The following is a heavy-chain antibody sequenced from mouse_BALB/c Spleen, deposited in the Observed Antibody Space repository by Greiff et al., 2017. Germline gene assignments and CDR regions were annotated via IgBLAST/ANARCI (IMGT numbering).Heavy chain of an antibody. CDR1: GYTFTSYW. V-gene: IGHV1-87*01. CDR3: AIYYGYVVAY. J-gene: IGHJ3*01. D-gene: IGHD2-2*01. CDR2: IYPGDGDT. Sequence: VQLQQSGAELARPGASVKLSCKASGYTFTSYWMQWVKQRPGQGLEWIGAIYPGDGDTRYTQKFKGKATLTADKSSSTAYMQLSSLASEDSAVYYCAIYYGYVVAYWGQGTLVTVSA.